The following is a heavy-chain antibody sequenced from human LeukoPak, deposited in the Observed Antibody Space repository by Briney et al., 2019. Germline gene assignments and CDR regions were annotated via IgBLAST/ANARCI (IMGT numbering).Heavy chain of an antibody. Sequence: PSETLSLTCTVSGGSISSSSYYWGWIRQPPGKGLEWIGSIYYSGSTYYNPSLKSRVTISVYTSKNQFSLKLSSVTAADTAVYYCARGRSGYYDSSGYTPFDYWGQGTLVTVSS. CDR2: IYYSGST. CDR3: ARGRSGYYDSSGYTPFDY. CDR1: GGSISSSSYY. V-gene: IGHV4-39*07. D-gene: IGHD3-22*01. J-gene: IGHJ4*02.